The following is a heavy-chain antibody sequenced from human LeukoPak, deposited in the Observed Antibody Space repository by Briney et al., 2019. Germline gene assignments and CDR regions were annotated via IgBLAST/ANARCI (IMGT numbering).Heavy chain of an antibody. J-gene: IGHJ5*02. CDR1: GGSLSGYY. CDR2: IYYSGST. D-gene: IGHD6-13*01. V-gene: IGHV4-59*08. Sequence: SETLSLTCAVSGGSLSGYYWTWIRQPPGKGLEWIGSIYYSGSTYYNPSLKSRVTISVDTSKNQFSLNLSSVTAADTAVYYCARQYSNNWYDDRGWFDPWGQGTLVTVSS. CDR3: ARQYSNNWYDDRGWFDP.